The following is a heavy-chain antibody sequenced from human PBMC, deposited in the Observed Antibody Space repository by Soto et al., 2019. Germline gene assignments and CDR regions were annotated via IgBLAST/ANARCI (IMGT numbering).Heavy chain of an antibody. Sequence: PGGSLRLSCAASGFTFSSYGMHWVRQAPGKGLEWVAVIWYDGSNKYYADSVKGRFTISRDNSKNTLYLQMNSLRAEDTAVYYCARVHSSSYHYFDFRGQGTLVTVSS. CDR3: ARVHSSSYHYFDF. V-gene: IGHV3-33*01. CDR2: IWYDGSNK. J-gene: IGHJ4*02. D-gene: IGHD6-13*01. CDR1: GFTFSSYG.